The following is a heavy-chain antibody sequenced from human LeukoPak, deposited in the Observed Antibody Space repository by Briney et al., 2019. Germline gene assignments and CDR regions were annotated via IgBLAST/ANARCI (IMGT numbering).Heavy chain of an antibody. CDR2: IIPIFGTA. D-gene: IGHD4-17*01. V-gene: IGHV1-69*13. J-gene: IGHJ5*02. CDR1: GGTFSSYA. Sequence: SVKVSCKASGGTFSSYAISWVRQAPGQGLEWMGGIIPIFGTANYAQKFQGRVTITADESTSTAYMELSSLRSEDTAVYYCAREWDYGNWFDPWGQGTLVTVSS. CDR3: AREWDYGNWFDP.